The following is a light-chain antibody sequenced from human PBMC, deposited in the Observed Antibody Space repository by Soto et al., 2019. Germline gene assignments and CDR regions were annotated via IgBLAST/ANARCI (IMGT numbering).Light chain of an antibody. Sequence: EIVLTQSPGTLSLSTRGRATLSCRASQSVTSTYLAWYQRKPGQAPRLLIYDASSRATGIPDRFSGSGSGTEFTLTISSLQSEDFAVYYCQQYNNWLPKFGGVSKVDI. CDR3: QQYNNWLPK. J-gene: IGKJ4*01. CDR2: DAS. V-gene: IGKV3D-15*01. CDR1: QSVTSTY.